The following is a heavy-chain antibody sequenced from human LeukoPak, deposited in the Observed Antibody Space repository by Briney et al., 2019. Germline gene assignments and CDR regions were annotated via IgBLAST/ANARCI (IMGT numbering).Heavy chain of an antibody. CDR2: IWYDGSYT. V-gene: IGHV3-33*03. Sequence: PGGSLRLSCAASGFTFSSYGMHWVRQAPGKGLEGVAVIWYDGSYTYYAESVKGRFTISRDNSRNTLYLQMSSLRAEDTAVYYCAKPTSGDGSFLIDYWGQGTLVIVSS. CDR3: AKPTSGDGSFLIDY. J-gene: IGHJ4*02. D-gene: IGHD1-26*01. CDR1: GFTFSSYG.